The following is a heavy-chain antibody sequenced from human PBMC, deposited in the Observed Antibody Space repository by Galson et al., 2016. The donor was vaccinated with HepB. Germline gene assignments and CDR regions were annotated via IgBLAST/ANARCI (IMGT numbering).Heavy chain of an antibody. CDR3: ATVGSYTTSSPYFYYYFGMDV. Sequence: SVKVSCKVSGNSLAELFIHWVRLAPGKGFEWMGGFDPEDSETTYAQKFQGRVSMTEDTSTDTGYMELRSLRYDDTAVYYCATVGSYTTSSPYFYYYFGMDVWGKATTVTVSS. CDR2: FDPEDSET. CDR1: GNSLAELF. J-gene: IGHJ6*04. V-gene: IGHV1-24*01. D-gene: IGHD3-10*01.